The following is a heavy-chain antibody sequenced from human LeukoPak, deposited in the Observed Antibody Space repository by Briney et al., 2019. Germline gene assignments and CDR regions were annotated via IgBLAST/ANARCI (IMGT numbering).Heavy chain of an antibody. CDR3: ARDVYQVPEGTFDY. CDR1: GFTVSSNY. J-gene: IGHJ4*02. V-gene: IGHV3-66*01. Sequence: PGGSLRLSRAASGFTVSSNYMRWVRQAPGKGLEWVAVIYSGGSTYYADSVKGRFTISRDNAKNSLYLEMRSLRAEDTAVYYCARDVYQVPEGTFDYWGQGTLVTVSS. D-gene: IGHD1-1*01. CDR2: IYSGGST.